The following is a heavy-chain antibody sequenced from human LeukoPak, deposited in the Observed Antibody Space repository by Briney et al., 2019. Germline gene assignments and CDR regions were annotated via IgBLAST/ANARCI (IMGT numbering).Heavy chain of an antibody. V-gene: IGHV3-48*03. D-gene: IGHD1-1*01. CDR3: VRDGGFTGTTGTYEI. J-gene: IGHJ3*02. CDR2: ISSTGSTI. CDR1: GFSFRSYE. Sequence: GSLRLSCAASGFSFRSYEMKWVRQAPEKGLEWVSYISSTGSTIYYADSVKGRFTISRDNAIESLFLEMKSLRVEDTAVYYCVRDGGFTGTTGTYEIWGQGTTVTV.